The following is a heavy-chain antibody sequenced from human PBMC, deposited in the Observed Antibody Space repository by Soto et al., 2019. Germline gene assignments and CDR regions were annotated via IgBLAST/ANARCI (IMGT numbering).Heavy chain of an antibody. CDR3: ATRSSSSTFDY. D-gene: IGHD6-6*01. CDR1: GFTFSSYA. Sequence: EVQLLESGGGLVQPGESLRLSCAASGFTFSSYAMSWVRQAPGKGLEWVSVISGSDDSTYYADSVKGRFTISTDNSKNTLYLQMHTATSGHTAVHYCATRSSSSTFDYCGHRTLVTVS. CDR2: ISGSDDST. J-gene: IGHJ4*01. V-gene: IGHV3-23*01.